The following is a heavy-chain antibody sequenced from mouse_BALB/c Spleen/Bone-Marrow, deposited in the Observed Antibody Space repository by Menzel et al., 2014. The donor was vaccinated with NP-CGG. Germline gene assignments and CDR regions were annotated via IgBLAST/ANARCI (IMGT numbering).Heavy chain of an antibody. CDR1: GFSFSYYA. V-gene: IGHV5-6-5*01. CDR3: VRGDDDIDFYS. D-gene: IGHD2-3*01. Sequence: EVQLQQSGGGLVKPGGSLKLSCAASGFSFSYYAMSWVRQTPEKRLEWVASISSGAITYYPDSVKGRFTISRDNARNILYLLLSRVRAEETPIYYCVRGDDDIDFYSRGDDTTLTVSS. J-gene: IGHJ2*01. CDR2: ISSGAIT.